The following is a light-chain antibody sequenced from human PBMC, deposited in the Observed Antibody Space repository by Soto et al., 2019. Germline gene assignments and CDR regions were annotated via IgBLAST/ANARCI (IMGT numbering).Light chain of an antibody. V-gene: IGKV1-33*01. CDR1: QDISRY. CDR2: GAS. CDR3: QQYDDLPYT. Sequence: DLQMTQSPSSLSASVGDRVTITCQASQDISRYLVWYHQKPGQAPKVLIYGASNLIGGVPSRYSGSGFGTDFTFTITCLQPEDFATYYCQQYDDLPYTFGQGTKLEIK. J-gene: IGKJ2*01.